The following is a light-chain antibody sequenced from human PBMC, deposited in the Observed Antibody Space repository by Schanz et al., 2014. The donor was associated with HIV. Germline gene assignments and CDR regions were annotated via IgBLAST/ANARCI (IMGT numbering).Light chain of an antibody. Sequence: QSALTQPASVSGSPGQSITISCTGTSSDVGGYNYVSWYQQHPGKAPKLMIYDVSNRPSGVSNRFSGSKSDNTASLTISGLRAEDEGDYYCGSYTSSTPRSYVFGTGTKLTV. CDR3: GSYTSSTPRSYV. V-gene: IGLV2-14*03. CDR2: DVS. CDR1: SSDVGGYNY. J-gene: IGLJ1*01.